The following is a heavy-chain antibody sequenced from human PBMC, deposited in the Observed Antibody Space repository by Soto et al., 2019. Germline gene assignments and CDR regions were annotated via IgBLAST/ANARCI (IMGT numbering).Heavy chain of an antibody. Sequence: SVKVSCKASGGTFSSYTISWVRQAPGQGLEWMGRIIPILGIANYAQKFQGRVTITADKSTSTAYMELSSLRSEDTAVYYCARSLDGYNPLDYWGQGTLVTVSS. CDR2: IIPILGIA. CDR1: GGTFSSYT. D-gene: IGHD5-12*01. V-gene: IGHV1-69*02. J-gene: IGHJ4*02. CDR3: ARSLDGYNPLDY.